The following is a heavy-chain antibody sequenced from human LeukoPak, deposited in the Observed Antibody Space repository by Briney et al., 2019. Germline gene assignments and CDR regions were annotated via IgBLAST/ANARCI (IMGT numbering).Heavy chain of an antibody. CDR3: ARGRMGGLFDC. D-gene: IGHD3-16*01. CDR1: GFTLSSFA. J-gene: IGHJ4*02. Sequence: GGSLRLSCAASGFTLSSFAMNWVRQAPGKGLEWISYITSASNTIFYADSVKGRFTISRDNAKNSLYLQMNSLRAEDTAFYYCARGRMGGLFDCWGQGALVTVTS. CDR2: ITSASNTI. V-gene: IGHV3-48*01.